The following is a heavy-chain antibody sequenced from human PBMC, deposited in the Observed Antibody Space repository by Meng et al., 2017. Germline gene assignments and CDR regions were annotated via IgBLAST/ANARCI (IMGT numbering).Heavy chain of an antibody. D-gene: IGHD2-2*01. CDR1: GASINDYY. CDR3: ARVHCSSDRCYYEIDP. J-gene: IGHJ5*02. V-gene: IGHV4-59*01. CDR2: IYYRGRT. Sequence: SETLSLTCSVSGASINDYYWTWIRQPPGKRLEWIGYIYYRGRTDYNPSLKSRVTISVDTSKNQFSLKLNSLTAADTAMYYCARVHCSSDRCYYEIDPWGHGNQVT.